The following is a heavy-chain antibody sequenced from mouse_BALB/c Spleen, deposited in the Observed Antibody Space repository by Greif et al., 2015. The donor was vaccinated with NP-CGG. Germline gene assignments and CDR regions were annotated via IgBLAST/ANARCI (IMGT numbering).Heavy chain of an antibody. CDR2: ISYDGSN. Sequence: DVKLQESGPGLVKPSQSLSLTCSVTGYSITSGYYWNWIRQFPGNKLEWMGYISYDGSNNYNPSLKNRISITRDTAKNQFFLKLNSVTTEDTATYYCARGDYDDWFAYWGQGTLVTVSA. D-gene: IGHD2-4*01. J-gene: IGHJ3*01. CDR1: GYSITSGYY. CDR3: ARGDYDDWFAY. V-gene: IGHV3-6*02.